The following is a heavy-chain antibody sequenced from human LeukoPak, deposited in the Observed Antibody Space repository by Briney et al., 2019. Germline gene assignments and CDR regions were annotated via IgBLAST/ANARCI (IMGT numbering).Heavy chain of an antibody. Sequence: SQTLSLTCAISGDTVSSNSAAWNWIRQSPSRGLEWLGRTYYRSKWYNDYAVSVKSRITINPDTSKNQFSLQLNSVTPEDTAVYYCAMHADIAADATGGFDIWGQGTMVTVSS. D-gene: IGHD6-13*01. V-gene: IGHV6-1*01. CDR1: GDTVSSNSAA. J-gene: IGHJ3*02. CDR2: TYYRSKWYN. CDR3: AMHADIAADATGGFDI.